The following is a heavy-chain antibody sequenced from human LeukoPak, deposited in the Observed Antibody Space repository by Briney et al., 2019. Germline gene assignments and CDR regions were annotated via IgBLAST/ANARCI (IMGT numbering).Heavy chain of an antibody. D-gene: IGHD4-17*01. Sequence: RPGGSLRLSCAASGFTFSSYAMHWVRQAPGKGLEWVAVISYDGSNKYYAGSVKGRFTISRDNSKNTLYLQMNSLRAEDTAVYYCARGEDYGDYENLHYWGQGTLVTVSS. CDR1: GFTFSSYA. CDR3: ARGEDYGDYENLHY. CDR2: ISYDGSNK. J-gene: IGHJ4*02. V-gene: IGHV3-30*04.